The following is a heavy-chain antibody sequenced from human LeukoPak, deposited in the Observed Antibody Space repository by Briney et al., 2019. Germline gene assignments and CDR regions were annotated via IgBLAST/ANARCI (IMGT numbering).Heavy chain of an antibody. CDR2: MNPNSGGT. Sequence: GASVKVSCKASGYTFTSYDINWVRQATGQGLEWMGWMNPNSGGTNYAQKFQGRVTMTRDTSISTAYMELSRLRSDDTAVYYCAAVYYDTQDDAFDIWGQGTMVTVSS. CDR1: GYTFTSYD. CDR3: AAVYYDTQDDAFDI. D-gene: IGHD3-22*01. V-gene: IGHV1-2*02. J-gene: IGHJ3*02.